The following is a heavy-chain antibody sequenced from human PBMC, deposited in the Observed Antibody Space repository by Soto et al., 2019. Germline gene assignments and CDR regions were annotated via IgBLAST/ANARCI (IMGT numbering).Heavy chain of an antibody. V-gene: IGHV3-30*18. Sequence: GGSLRLSCAASGFTFRSYGMHWVRQAPGKGLEWVALISYDGSEIYYADSVKGRFTISRDNSKNTLYLQMNSLRTEDTAVYYCAKSQDSNRRPFDYWGQGTLVTVSS. J-gene: IGHJ4*02. D-gene: IGHD2-15*01. CDR2: ISYDGSEI. CDR3: AKSQDSNRRPFDY. CDR1: GFTFRSYG.